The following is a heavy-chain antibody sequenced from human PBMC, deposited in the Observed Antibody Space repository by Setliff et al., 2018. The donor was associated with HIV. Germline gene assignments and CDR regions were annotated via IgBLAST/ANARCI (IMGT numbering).Heavy chain of an antibody. CDR3: ARQRGGCVTIFGVSGGWFDP. V-gene: IGHV4-59*08. Sequence: PSETLSLTCTVSAVSISAYYWSWIRQPPGKGLEWIGDIFYTGSTNYNPSLKSRVTISIDTSKNQFSLKLSPVTAADTAVYYCARQRGGCVTIFGVSGGWFDPWGQGTLVTVSS. CDR1: AVSISAYY. J-gene: IGHJ5*02. D-gene: IGHD3-3*01. CDR2: IFYTGST.